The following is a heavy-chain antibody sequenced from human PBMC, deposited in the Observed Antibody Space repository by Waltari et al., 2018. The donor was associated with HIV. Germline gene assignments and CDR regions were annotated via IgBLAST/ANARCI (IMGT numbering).Heavy chain of an antibody. CDR1: GGSISSGGYY. Sequence: QVQLQESGPGLVKPSQTLSLTCTVPGGSISSGGYYWNWIRQHPGKGLEWIGYIYYSGTTYYNPSLKSRVNISTDRSKNQFSLKLSSVSAADTAVYYCARKWFGEILWGQGTLVTVSS. CDR2: IYYSGTT. CDR3: ARKWFGEIL. J-gene: IGHJ4*02. D-gene: IGHD3-10*01. V-gene: IGHV4-31*03.